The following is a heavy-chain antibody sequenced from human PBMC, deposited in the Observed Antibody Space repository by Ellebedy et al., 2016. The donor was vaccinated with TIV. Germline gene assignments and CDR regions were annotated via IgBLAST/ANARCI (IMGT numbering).Heavy chain of an antibody. CDR2: RYHIGST. CDR1: GSSISRGYY. D-gene: IGHD4-23*01. J-gene: IGHJ4*02. CDR3: ARDGEGRWDY. V-gene: IGHV4-38-2*02. Sequence: MPSETLSLTCSVSGSSISRGYYWGWFRQSPGRGMEWIGSRYHIGSTYYSPSLKSRVTISVDTSKNQFSLRLSSVTAADTAVYYCARDGEGRWDYWGPGTLVTVSS.